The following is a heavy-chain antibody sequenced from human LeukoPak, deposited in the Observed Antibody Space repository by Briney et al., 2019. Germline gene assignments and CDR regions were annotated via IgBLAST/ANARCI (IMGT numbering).Heavy chain of an antibody. J-gene: IGHJ4*02. CDR3: AKGPPPDFDY. Sequence: SETLSLTCTVSGDSISSYYWSWIRQPAGKGLEWIGRIHPSVSTNYNPSLKSRVTLSVDTSKNQFSLKLSSVTAADTAVYYCAKGPPPDFDYWGQGTLVTVSS. V-gene: IGHV4-4*07. CDR2: IHPSVST. CDR1: GDSISSYY.